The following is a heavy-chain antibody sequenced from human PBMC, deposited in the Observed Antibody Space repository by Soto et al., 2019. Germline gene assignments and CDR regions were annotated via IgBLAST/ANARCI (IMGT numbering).Heavy chain of an antibody. CDR1: GGSISSGGYY. CDR3: ARDSGGYCSGGSCYTFDP. Sequence: SETLSLTCTVSGGSISSGGYYWSWIRQHPGKGLEWIGYIYYSGSTYYNPSLKSRVTISVDTSKNQFSLKLSSVTAADTAVYYCARDSGGYCSGGSCYTFDPWGQGTLVTSPQ. V-gene: IGHV4-31*03. D-gene: IGHD2-15*01. CDR2: IYYSGST. J-gene: IGHJ5*02.